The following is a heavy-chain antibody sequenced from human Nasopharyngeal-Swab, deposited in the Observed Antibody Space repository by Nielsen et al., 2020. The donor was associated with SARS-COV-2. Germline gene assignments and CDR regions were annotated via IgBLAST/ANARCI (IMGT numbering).Heavy chain of an antibody. J-gene: IGHJ4*02. CDR2: IKQDGGEK. V-gene: IGHV3-7*01. D-gene: IGHD4-17*01. CDR3: ARDVIATVTTPPDY. Sequence: GESLKISCEASGFIFSGSAIHWVRQASGKGLEWVANIKQDGGEKNYVDSVKGRFTISRDNAKNSLYLQMNTLRAEDTAVYYCARDVIATVTTPPDYWGQGTLVTVSS. CDR1: GFIFSGSA.